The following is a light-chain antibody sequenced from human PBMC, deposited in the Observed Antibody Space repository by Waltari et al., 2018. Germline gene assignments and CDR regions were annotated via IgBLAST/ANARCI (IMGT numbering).Light chain of an antibody. Sequence: SSELTQDPAVSVALGQTVRITCQGDSLRSYYASWYQQKPGQAPVLVIYGKNNRPSGIPDRFSGSSSGNTASLTITGAQAEDEADYYCNSRDXSGNHVVFGGXTKLTXL. CDR3: NSRDXSGNHVV. CDR1: SLRSYY. V-gene: IGLV3-19*01. J-gene: IGLJ2*01. CDR2: GKN.